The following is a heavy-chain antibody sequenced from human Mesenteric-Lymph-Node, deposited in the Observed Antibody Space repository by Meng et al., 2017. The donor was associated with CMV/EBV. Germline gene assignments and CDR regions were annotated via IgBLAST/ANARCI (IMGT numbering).Heavy chain of an antibody. D-gene: IGHD1-26*01. Sequence: GESLKISCAASGFTVSSNYMSWVRQAPGKGLEWVSVIYSGGSTYYADSVKGRFTISRDNSKNTLYLQMNSLRAEDTAVYYCARVWERNGAFDIWGQGTMVTVSS. V-gene: IGHV3-66*02. CDR1: GFTVSSNY. CDR2: IYSGGST. J-gene: IGHJ3*02. CDR3: ARVWERNGAFDI.